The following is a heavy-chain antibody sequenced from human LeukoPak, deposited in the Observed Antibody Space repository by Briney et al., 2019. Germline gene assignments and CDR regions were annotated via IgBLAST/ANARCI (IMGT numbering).Heavy chain of an antibody. J-gene: IGHJ6*03. V-gene: IGHV1-8*03. CDR2: INPNTGNT. Sequence: GASVKVSCKASGYTFTNYDINWVRQATGQGLEWMGWINPNTGNTGSAQKFQGRVTITRNTSIRTAYMELSSLRSEDTAVYYCARQYYHDSSDYYDAGYYYYYMDVWGKGTTVTVSS. CDR3: ARQYYHDSSDYYDAGYYYYYMDV. CDR1: GYTFTNYD. D-gene: IGHD3-22*01.